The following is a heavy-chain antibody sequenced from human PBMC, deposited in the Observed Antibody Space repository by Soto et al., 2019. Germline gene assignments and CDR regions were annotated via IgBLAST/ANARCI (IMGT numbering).Heavy chain of an antibody. CDR3: ARDRNTNYGMDV. CDR1: GFTFRSYS. J-gene: IGHJ6*02. Sequence: PGGSLTLSFASSGFTFRSYSMNSVRQVPGKGLEGVSYISSSSSTIYYADSVKGRVTISRDNAKNSLYLQMNSLRDENTAVYYCARDRNTNYGMDVWGQGTTVNVSS. V-gene: IGHV3-48*02. D-gene: IGHD1-1*01. CDR2: ISSSSSTI.